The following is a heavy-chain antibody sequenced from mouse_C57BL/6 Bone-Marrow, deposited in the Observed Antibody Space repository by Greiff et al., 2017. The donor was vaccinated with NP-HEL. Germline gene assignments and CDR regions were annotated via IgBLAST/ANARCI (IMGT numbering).Heavy chain of an antibody. V-gene: IGHV5-9-1*02. CDR1: GFTFSSYA. Sequence: EVKLVESGEGLVKPGGSLKLSCAASGFTFSSYAMSWVRQTPEKRLEWVAYISSGGDYIYYADTVKGRFTISRDNARNTLYLQMSSLKSEDTAMYYCTRDYDLYYFDYWGQGTTLTVSS. CDR3: TRDYDLYYFDY. D-gene: IGHD2-3*01. J-gene: IGHJ2*01. CDR2: ISSGGDYI.